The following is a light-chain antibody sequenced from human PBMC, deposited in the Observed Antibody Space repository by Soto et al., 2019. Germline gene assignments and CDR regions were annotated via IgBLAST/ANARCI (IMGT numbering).Light chain of an antibody. Sequence: QPVLTQSPSASASLGASVKLTCTLSSGHSNYAIAWHQQQPEKGPRYLMKVNSDGSHRKGDGIPDRFSGSSSGAQRYLTISNLQSEDEADYYCQTGGTGIRVFGTGTKVTVL. CDR3: QTGGTGIRV. CDR2: VNSDGSH. J-gene: IGLJ1*01. CDR1: SGHSNYA. V-gene: IGLV4-69*01.